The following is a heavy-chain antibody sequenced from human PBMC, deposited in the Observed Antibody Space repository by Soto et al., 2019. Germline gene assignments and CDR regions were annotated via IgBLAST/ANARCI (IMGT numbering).Heavy chain of an antibody. Sequence: VQLVESGGGLVKPGGSLRLSCAASGFTFSNAWMSWVRQAPGKGLEWVGRIKSKTDGGTTDYAAPVKGRFTISRDDSKNTLYLQMNSLKTEDTAVYYCTTEGHDYGDYYYYYMDVWGKGTTVTVSS. V-gene: IGHV3-15*01. CDR3: TTEGHDYGDYYYYYMDV. J-gene: IGHJ6*03. CDR1: GFTFSNAW. D-gene: IGHD4-17*01. CDR2: IKSKTDGGTT.